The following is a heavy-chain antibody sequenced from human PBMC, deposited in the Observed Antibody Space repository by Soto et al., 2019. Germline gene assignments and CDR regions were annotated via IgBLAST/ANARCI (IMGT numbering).Heavy chain of an antibody. CDR1: GGNSNSYS. D-gene: IGHD3-3*01. Sequence: QVRLVQSGAEVKKPGSSVKLSCKVSGGNSNSYSIAWVRQAPGQGLQWLGTIVPLSGTPNHAQQFQARVTITADTATNAAYLELSSLRSDDRAIYYCARYWRQMSRGGFFDYWGQGSLVTISS. CDR2: IVPLSGTP. V-gene: IGHV1-69*06. CDR3: ARYWRQMSRGGFFDY. J-gene: IGHJ4*02.